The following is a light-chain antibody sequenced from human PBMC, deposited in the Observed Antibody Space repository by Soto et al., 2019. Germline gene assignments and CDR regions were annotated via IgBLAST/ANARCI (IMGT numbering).Light chain of an antibody. CDR2: DAA. CDR1: QSISNW. J-gene: IGKJ1*01. CDR3: LQFHSYPWT. Sequence: IQMTQSPSTLSASVGDTVTITCRASQSISNWLAWYQQKAGKAPKLLIYDAASLQSGVPSRFSGSGSGTEFTLTISSLQPDDLAIYYCLQFHSYPWTFGQGTKVDIK. V-gene: IGKV1-5*01.